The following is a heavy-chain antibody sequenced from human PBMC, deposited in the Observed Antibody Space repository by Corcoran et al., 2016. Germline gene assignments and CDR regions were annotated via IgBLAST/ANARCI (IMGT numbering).Heavy chain of an antibody. V-gene: IGHV3-33*01. CDR1: GFTFSSYG. J-gene: IGHJ3*02. Sequence: QVQLVESGGGVVQPGRSLRLSCAASGFTFSSYGMHWVRQAPGKGLEWVAVIWYDGSNKYYADSVKGRFTISRDNSKNTLYLQMNSLRAEDTAVYYCASGDYGASARAFDIWGQGTMVTVSS. D-gene: IGHD4-17*01. CDR2: IWYDGSNK. CDR3: ASGDYGASARAFDI.